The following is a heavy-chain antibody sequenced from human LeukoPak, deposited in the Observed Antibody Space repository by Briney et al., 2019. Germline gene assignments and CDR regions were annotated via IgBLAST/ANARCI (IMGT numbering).Heavy chain of an antibody. CDR3: ARQVVVATITYFDY. V-gene: IGHV3-66*04. Sequence: PGGSLRLSCAASGFTVSSNYMSWVRQAPGKGLEWVSVIYSGGSTYYADSVKGRFTISRDNSKNTLYLQMNSLRAEDTAVYYCARQVVVATITYFDYWGQGTLVTVSS. CDR2: IYSGGST. CDR1: GFTVSSNY. J-gene: IGHJ4*02. D-gene: IGHD5-12*01.